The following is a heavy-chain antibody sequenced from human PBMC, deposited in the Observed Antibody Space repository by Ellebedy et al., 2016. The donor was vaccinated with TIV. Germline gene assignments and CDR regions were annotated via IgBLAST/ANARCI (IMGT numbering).Heavy chain of an antibody. CDR3: ARNTMVRGVRFHLPLRFKHNWFDP. J-gene: IGHJ5*02. D-gene: IGHD3-10*01. CDR1: GYTFTSYD. CDR2: MNPNSGNT. Sequence: ASVKVSCXASGYTFTSYDINWVRQATGQGLEWMGWMNPNSGNTGYAQKFQGRVTMTRNTSISTAYMELSSLRSEDTAVYYCARNTMVRGVRFHLPLRFKHNWFDPWGQGTLVTVSS. V-gene: IGHV1-8*01.